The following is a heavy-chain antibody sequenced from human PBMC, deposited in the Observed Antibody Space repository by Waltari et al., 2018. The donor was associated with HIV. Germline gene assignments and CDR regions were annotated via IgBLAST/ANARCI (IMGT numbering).Heavy chain of an antibody. CDR2: ISHRGGT. Sequence: QVQLQESGPGLVKPSETLSLTCAVSSYSFSSAYSWGWIRQAPGKGLEWIGSISHRGGTYYNPSLKVRVTISVDTSKNQVSLKLSSVTAADTAVYYCARGDIVDTGGFDFWGQGTLVTVSS. J-gene: IGHJ4*02. D-gene: IGHD5-12*01. CDR3: ARGDIVDTGGFDF. V-gene: IGHV4-38-2*01. CDR1: SYSFSSAYS.